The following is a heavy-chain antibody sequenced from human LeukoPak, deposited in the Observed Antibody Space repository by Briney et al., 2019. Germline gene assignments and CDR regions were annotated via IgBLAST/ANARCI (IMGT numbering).Heavy chain of an antibody. Sequence: GGSLRLSCAASGFTVSSTYMSWVRQAPGKGLEWVSVIYSGGNIYYIDSVKGRFTISRDTSKNTLYLQMNSLRVEDTAVYFCASRHCSGGGCYFAGADPFDYWGQGTLVTVSS. CDR1: GFTVSSTY. J-gene: IGHJ4*02. V-gene: IGHV3-53*01. D-gene: IGHD2-15*01. CDR2: IYSGGNI. CDR3: ASRHCSGGGCYFAGADPFDY.